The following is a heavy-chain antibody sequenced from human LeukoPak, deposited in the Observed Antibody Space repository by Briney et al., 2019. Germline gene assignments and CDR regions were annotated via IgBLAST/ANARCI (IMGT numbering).Heavy chain of an antibody. CDR3: TTDSSGSGVWLDY. J-gene: IGHJ4*02. V-gene: IGHV3-15*01. CDR1: GFTFSNAW. D-gene: IGHD3-16*01. Sequence: GGSLRLSCAASGFTFSNAWINWVRQAPGKGLEWVGRIKSNTDGGTTDYAAPVKGRFIMSRDDSTNTLYLQMNSLKTEDTAVYYCTTDSSGSGVWLDYWGQGTLVTVSS. CDR2: IKSNTDGGTT.